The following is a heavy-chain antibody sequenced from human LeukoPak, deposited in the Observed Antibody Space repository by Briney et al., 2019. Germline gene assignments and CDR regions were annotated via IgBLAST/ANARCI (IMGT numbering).Heavy chain of an antibody. V-gene: IGHV3-9*01. Sequence: GGSLRLSCAASGFTFDDYGMHWVRQAPGKGLEWVSGISWNSGSIGYADSVKGRFTISRDNAKNSLYLQMNSLRAEDTALYYCPKEAGASRDYWGQGTLVTVSS. J-gene: IGHJ4*02. CDR2: ISWNSGSI. D-gene: IGHD1-26*01. CDR3: PKEAGASRDY. CDR1: GFTFDDYG.